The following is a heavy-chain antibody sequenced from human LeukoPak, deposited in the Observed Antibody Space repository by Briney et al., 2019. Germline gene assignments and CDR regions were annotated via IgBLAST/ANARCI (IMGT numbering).Heavy chain of an antibody. CDR2: INPNSGGT. J-gene: IGHJ4*02. V-gene: IGHV1-2*02. D-gene: IGHD3-22*01. CDR3: ARTPTDYYDSSGDY. Sequence: ASVKVSCKASGYTFTSYDINWVRQAPGQGLEWMGWINPNSGGTNYAQKFQGRVTMTRDTSISTAYMELSRLRSDDTAVYYCARTPTDYYDSSGDYWGQGTLVTVSS. CDR1: GYTFTSYD.